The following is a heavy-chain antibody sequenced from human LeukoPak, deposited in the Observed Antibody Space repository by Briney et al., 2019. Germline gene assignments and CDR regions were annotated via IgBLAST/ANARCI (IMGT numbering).Heavy chain of an antibody. Sequence: SETLSLTCTVSGGSISSYYWSWIRQPPGKGPEWIGYIYHSGSTYYNPSLKSRVTISVDRSKNQFSLKLSSVTAADTAVYYCASILGEVDYWGQGTLVTVSS. D-gene: IGHD2-8*02. CDR2: IYHSGST. J-gene: IGHJ4*02. CDR3: ASILGEVDY. V-gene: IGHV4-59*12. CDR1: GGSISSYY.